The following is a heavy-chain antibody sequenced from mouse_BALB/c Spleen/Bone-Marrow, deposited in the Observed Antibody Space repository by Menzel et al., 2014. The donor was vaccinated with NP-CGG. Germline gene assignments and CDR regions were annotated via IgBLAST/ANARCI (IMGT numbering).Heavy chain of an antibody. CDR1: GISLTSYG. CDR3: GRRGDGYYLGY. Sequence: QVQLQQSGPGLVAPSQSLSITCTASGISLTSYGVHWVRQPPGKALEWLGVIWAGGSTNYNSALKSRLSISKDNSKSQVFLKINNLQTDDTAMYYCGRRGDGYYLGYWGQGTTRTGSS. D-gene: IGHD2-3*01. CDR2: IWAGGST. J-gene: IGHJ2*01. V-gene: IGHV2-9*02.